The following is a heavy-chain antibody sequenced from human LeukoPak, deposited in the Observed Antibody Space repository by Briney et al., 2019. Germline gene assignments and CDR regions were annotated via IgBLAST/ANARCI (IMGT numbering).Heavy chain of an antibody. CDR3: ASGFLDDFWSGHF. J-gene: IGHJ4*02. CDR1: GFTFSTYL. Sequence: GGSLRLSCAASGFTFSTYLMSWVRQAPGKGLEWVANIKEDGSEKYYVDSVKGRFTISRDNAKNSLYLQMNSLRAEDTAVYYCASGFLDDFWSGHFWGQGTLVTVSS. D-gene: IGHD3-3*01. V-gene: IGHV3-7*01. CDR2: IKEDGSEK.